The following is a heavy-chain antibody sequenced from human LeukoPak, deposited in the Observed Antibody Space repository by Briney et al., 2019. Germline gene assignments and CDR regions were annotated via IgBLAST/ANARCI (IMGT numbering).Heavy chain of an antibody. J-gene: IGHJ5*02. CDR3: YSSGWRGGFDP. D-gene: IGHD6-19*01. Sequence: GGSLRPSCAASGFTFSSYWMHWVRQAPGKGLVWVSRINSDGSSTSYADSVKGRFTISRDNAKNTLYLQMNSLRAEDTAVYYCYSSGWRGGFDPWGQGTLVTVSS. CDR2: INSDGSST. CDR1: GFTFSSYW. V-gene: IGHV3-74*01.